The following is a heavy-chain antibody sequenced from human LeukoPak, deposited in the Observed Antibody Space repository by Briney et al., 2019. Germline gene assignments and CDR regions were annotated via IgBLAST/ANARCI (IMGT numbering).Heavy chain of an antibody. V-gene: IGHV4-39*01. CDR2: IYYSGST. CDR1: GGSISSSSYS. J-gene: IGHJ4*02. CDR3: ARHAYSSSYFDY. Sequence: PSETLSLTCTVSGGSISSSSYSWGWIRQPPGKGLEWIGSIYYSGSTYYNPSLKSRVTISVDTSKNQFSLKLSSVTAADTAVYYCARHAYSSSYFDYWGQGTLVTVSS. D-gene: IGHD6-13*01.